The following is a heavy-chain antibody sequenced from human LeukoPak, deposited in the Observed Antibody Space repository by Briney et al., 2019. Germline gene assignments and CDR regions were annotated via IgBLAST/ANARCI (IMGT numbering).Heavy chain of an antibody. CDR2: IYPGDSDT. D-gene: IGHD5-24*01. CDR3: ARTFMATIKTFDY. J-gene: IGHJ4*02. V-gene: IGHV5-51*01. CDR1: GYSFTSYW. Sequence: GESLKISCKGSGYSFTSYWIGWVRQMPRKGLEWMGIIYPGDSDTRYSPSFQGQVTISADKSISTAYLQWSSLKASDTAMYYCARTFMATIKTFDYWGQGTLVTVSS.